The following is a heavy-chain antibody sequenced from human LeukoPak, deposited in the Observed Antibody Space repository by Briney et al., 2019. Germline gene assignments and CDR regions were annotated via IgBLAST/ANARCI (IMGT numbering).Heavy chain of an antibody. V-gene: IGHV1-8*01. D-gene: IGHD6-19*01. Sequence: ASVKVSCKASGYTFTTYDINWVRQVPGQGLEWMGWTNPHSGQTGYVLKFQGRVTMTRDTSISTAYMELSSLTFEDTAVYYCVRVTSGRMDFDYWGQGTLVTVSS. J-gene: IGHJ4*02. CDR2: TNPHSGQT. CDR1: GYTFTTYD. CDR3: VRVTSGRMDFDY.